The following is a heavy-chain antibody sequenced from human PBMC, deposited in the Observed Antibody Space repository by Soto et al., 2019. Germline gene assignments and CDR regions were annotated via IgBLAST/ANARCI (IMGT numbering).Heavy chain of an antibody. V-gene: IGHV4-39*01. CDR1: GGSISSTSYY. J-gene: IGHJ4*02. CDR3: ARTLYDRRDYHSFHY. D-gene: IGHD2-2*02. Sequence: SETLSLTCTVSGGSISSTSYYWGWIRQPPGKGLEWIGSIYYSGSIYHNPSLKSRISTSVDTSKNQFSLKLNSVTAADTALYYCARTLYDRRDYHSFHYWRRCTLVT. CDR2: IYYSGSI.